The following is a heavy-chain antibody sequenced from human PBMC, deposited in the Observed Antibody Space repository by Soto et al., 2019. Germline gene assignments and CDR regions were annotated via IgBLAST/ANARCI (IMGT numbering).Heavy chain of an antibody. D-gene: IGHD6-6*01. CDR1: GITFTTYG. V-gene: IGHV3-30*18. Sequence: QVQLVQSGGGVIQPGKSLRLSCAASGITFTTYGMHWVRQTPGKGLEWVAVVSYDGSHKYYADSVKGRITISRDDSKNTLYLQMKSMTVEDTAVYYCAKEMYPRTVLDSSSSWGDYWGQGTLVTVSS. CDR2: VSYDGSHK. CDR3: AKEMYPRTVLDSSSSWGDY. J-gene: IGHJ4*02.